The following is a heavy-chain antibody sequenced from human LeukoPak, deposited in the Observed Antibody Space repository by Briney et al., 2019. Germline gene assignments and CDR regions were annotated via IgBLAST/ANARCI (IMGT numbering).Heavy chain of an antibody. V-gene: IGHV4-59*01. CDR2: IYYSGST. Sequence: SETLSLTCTVSGGSISSYYWSWIRQPPGKGLEWIGYIYYSGSTNYKPSLKSRVTISVDTSKNQFSLKLSSVTAADTAVYYCARDPSWFGRHQPSDDAFDIWGQGTMVTVSS. CDR3: ARDPSWFGRHQPSDDAFDI. D-gene: IGHD3-10*01. CDR1: GGSISSYY. J-gene: IGHJ3*02.